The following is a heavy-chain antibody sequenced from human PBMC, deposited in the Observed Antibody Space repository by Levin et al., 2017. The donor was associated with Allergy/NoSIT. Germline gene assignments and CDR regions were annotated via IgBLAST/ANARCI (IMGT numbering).Heavy chain of an antibody. CDR1: GFTFSVFY. D-gene: IGHD2-8*02. Sequence: GGSLRLSCTASGFTFSVFYMSWLRQAPGNGLEWFSYISSSSDVIYYSDSVKGRFTISRDNAKNEVYLQMDNLRVEDTAVYYCARNLGYCNGGGCYYFDYWGQGALVTVSS. CDR3: ARNLGYCNGGGCYYFDY. CDR2: ISSSSDVI. V-gene: IGHV3-11*01. J-gene: IGHJ4*02.